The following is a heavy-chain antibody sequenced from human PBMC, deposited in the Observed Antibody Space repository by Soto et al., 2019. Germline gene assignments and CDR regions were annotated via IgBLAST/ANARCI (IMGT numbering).Heavy chain of an antibody. D-gene: IGHD1-26*01. CDR1: GGTFSTHA. Sequence: QVLLVQSGAEVKKPGSSVKVSCTASGGTFSTHAISWVRQAPGQGLEWMGGIIPIFGTANYAQKFQGRVTITADKSTSTAYMEVRSLRSEDTAVYYCARGWEPVGTSTPFAYWGQGTLVTVSS. J-gene: IGHJ4*02. CDR3: ARGWEPVGTSTPFAY. V-gene: IGHV1-69*06. CDR2: IIPIFGTA.